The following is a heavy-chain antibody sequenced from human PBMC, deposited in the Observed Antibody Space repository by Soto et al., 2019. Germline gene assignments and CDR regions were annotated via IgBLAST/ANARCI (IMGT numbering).Heavy chain of an antibody. J-gene: IGHJ5*02. V-gene: IGHV1-69*13. CDR3: ARDLLPGGYDRPVEP. Sequence: ASVKVSCKASGGTFSSYAISWVRQAPGQGLEWMGGIIPIFGTANYAQKFQGRVTITADESTSTAYMELSSLRSEDTAVYYCARDLLPGGYDRPVEPWGQGTLVTVSS. CDR1: GGTFSSYA. CDR2: IIPIFGTA. D-gene: IGHD5-12*01.